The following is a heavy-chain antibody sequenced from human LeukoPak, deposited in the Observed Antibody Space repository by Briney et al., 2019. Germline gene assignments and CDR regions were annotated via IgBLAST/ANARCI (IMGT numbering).Heavy chain of an antibody. CDR2: TFYTGST. V-gene: IGHV4-59*08. J-gene: IGHJ5*02. Sequence: SETLSLTCTASGGSISSHYWSWIRQSPGRGLEWIGFTFYTGSTNSNPSLKSRVTMSADPSKNQVSLRLISVTAADTAIYCCARHRDSLGFHNWFDPWGQGTLVSVSS. CDR1: GGSISSHY. CDR3: ARHRDSLGFHNWFDP. D-gene: IGHD3-16*01.